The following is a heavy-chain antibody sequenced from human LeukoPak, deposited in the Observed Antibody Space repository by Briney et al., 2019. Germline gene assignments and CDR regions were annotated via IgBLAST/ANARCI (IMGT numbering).Heavy chain of an antibody. CDR3: AKGWTSIKYAT. D-gene: IGHD3/OR15-3a*01. J-gene: IGHJ5*02. CDR2: ISSSGGST. Sequence: LTGGSLRLSYAASGFTVNTYAISWVRQAPGKGLEWVSAISSSGGSTFHADSVKGRFTISRDNSKNTLYLQMNSLKAEDTAVYYCAKGWTSIKYATWGQRTLVTVSS. CDR1: GFTVNTYA. V-gene: IGHV3-23*01.